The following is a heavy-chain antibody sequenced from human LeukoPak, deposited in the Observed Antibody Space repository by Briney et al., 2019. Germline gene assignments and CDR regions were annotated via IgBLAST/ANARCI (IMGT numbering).Heavy chain of an antibody. Sequence: GRSLRLSCAASGFTFSSYGIHWLRQAPGKGLEWVTVIWYDGSNKYYADSVKGRFTISRDNSMNTLYLQMNSLRVEDTAVYYCAREAAVAGKGGFDYWGQGTLVTVSS. CDR2: IWYDGSNK. J-gene: IGHJ4*02. CDR1: GFTFSSYG. V-gene: IGHV3-33*01. D-gene: IGHD6-19*01. CDR3: AREAAVAGKGGFDY.